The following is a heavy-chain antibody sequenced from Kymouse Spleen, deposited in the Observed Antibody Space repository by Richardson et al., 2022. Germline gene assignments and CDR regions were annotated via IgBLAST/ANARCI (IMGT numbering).Heavy chain of an antibody. D-gene: IGHD1-7*01. V-gene: IGHV4-39*01. Sequence: QLQLQESGPGLVKPSETLSLTCTVSGGSISSSSYYWGWIRQPPGKGLEWIGSIYYSGSTYYNPSLKSRVTISVDTSKNQFSLKLSSVTAADTAVYYCARHDGWNYYYYYGMDVWGQGTTVTVSS. CDR1: GGSISSSSYY. J-gene: IGHJ6*02. CDR2: IYYSGST. CDR3: ARHDGWNYYYYYGMDV.